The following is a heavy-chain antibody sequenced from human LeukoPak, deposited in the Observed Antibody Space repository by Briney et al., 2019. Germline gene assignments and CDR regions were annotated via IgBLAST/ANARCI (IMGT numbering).Heavy chain of an antibody. CDR2: ISGIGRRT. J-gene: IGHJ4*02. Sequence: GGSLRLSCVPSGFTFTFYGMSWVRQAPGTGLEWVSFISGIGRRTYYADFMKSRFTISRDNSKNTLFLQMNSLRAEETDVYYCARDLDRLGGWYEYWGQGTLVTVSS. CDR1: GFTFTFYG. D-gene: IGHD6-19*01. CDR3: ARDLDRLGGWYEY. V-gene: IGHV3-23*01.